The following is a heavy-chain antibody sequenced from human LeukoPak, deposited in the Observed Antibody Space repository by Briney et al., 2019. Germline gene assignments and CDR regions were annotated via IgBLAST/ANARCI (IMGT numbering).Heavy chain of an antibody. V-gene: IGHV3-48*03. Sequence: GGSLRLSCAASGFEFSSHQMNWVRQAPGKALEWVSDISSGGADIFYAASVRGRFTTSRDNANNLLFLQMNSLTVDDTAVYYCARGDYAWGTFRYTLDYWGQGALVTVSS. CDR1: GFEFSSHQ. CDR3: ARGDYAWGTFRYTLDY. CDR2: ISSGGADI. D-gene: IGHD3-16*02. J-gene: IGHJ4*02.